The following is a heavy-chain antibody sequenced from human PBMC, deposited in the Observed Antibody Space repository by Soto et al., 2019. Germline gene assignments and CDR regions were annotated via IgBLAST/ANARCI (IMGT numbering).Heavy chain of an antibody. CDR3: ARVASDYINSVDH. V-gene: IGHV3-23*01. D-gene: IGHD4-4*01. CDR1: GFTFNAYA. J-gene: IGHJ4*02. Sequence: DVQLLESGGGLVQPGGSLRLSCAASGFTFNAYAMTWVRQAPGKGLEWVSAIGGSGGNRYYAGSVSGRCTISRDNSKDTVDLQMNSLRVEDTAVYYCARVASDYINSVDHWGQGILVSVSS. CDR2: IGGSGGNR.